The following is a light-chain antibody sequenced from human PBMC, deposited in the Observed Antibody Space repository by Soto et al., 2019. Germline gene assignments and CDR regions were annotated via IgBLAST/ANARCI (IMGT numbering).Light chain of an antibody. V-gene: IGKV3-20*01. Sequence: EIVLTQSPGTLSLSPGERATLSCRSSQSVSSNYLAWYQQKPDLPPRLLIYDVSGRATGIPDRFSGSGSGTDFTLTISRLEPEDFAVYYCQQYGSSPTFGQGNKVEIK. J-gene: IGKJ1*01. CDR2: DVS. CDR3: QQYGSSPT. CDR1: QSVSSNY.